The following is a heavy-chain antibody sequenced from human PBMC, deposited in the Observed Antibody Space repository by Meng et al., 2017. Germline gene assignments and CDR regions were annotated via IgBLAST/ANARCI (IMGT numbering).Heavy chain of an antibody. D-gene: IGHD1-26*01. CDR2: INHSGST. V-gene: IGHV4-34*01. CDR3: ARGGTSGSYRI. Sequence: GHVHTWGGGLFRSSGPLYLPCDVYGGSFSGYYWGWIRQPPGKGLEWIGEINHSGSTNYNPSLKSRVTISVDTSKNRFSLKLSSVTAADTAVYYCARGGTSGSYRIWGQGTLVTVSS. CDR1: GGSFSGYY. J-gene: IGHJ4*02.